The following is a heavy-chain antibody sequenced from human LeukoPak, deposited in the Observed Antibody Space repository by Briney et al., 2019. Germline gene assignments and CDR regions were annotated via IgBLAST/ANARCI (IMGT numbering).Heavy chain of an antibody. J-gene: IGHJ5*02. V-gene: IGHV4-59*01. CDR3: ARGHGSITTVRGALLTGNWFDP. Sequence: SETLSLTCTVSGGSISSYYWSWIRQPPGKGLEWIGYIYYSGSTNYNPSLKSRVTISVDTSKNQFSLKLSSVTAADTAVYYCARGHGSITTVRGALLTGNWFDPWGLGTLVTVSS. D-gene: IGHD3-10*01. CDR1: GGSISSYY. CDR2: IYYSGST.